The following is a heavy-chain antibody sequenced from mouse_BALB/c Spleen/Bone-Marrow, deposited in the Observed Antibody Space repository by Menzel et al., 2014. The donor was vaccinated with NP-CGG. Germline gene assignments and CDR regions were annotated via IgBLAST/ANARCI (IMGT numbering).Heavy chain of an antibody. J-gene: IGHJ2*01. Sequence: VKLVESGAELVRPGASVKLSCKASGYSFTNYWMNWMKQRPGQGLEWIGMIHPSDSVTRLNQKFKDKATLTVDKSSSTAYMQLSSPTSEDSAVYYGAKDGNPFDYWGQGTTLTVSS. CDR1: GYSFTNYW. V-gene: IGHV1-74*01. CDR2: IHPSDSVT. CDR3: AKDGNPFDY. D-gene: IGHD2-1*01.